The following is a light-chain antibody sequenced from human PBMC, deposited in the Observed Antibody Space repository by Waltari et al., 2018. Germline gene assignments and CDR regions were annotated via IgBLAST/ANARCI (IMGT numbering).Light chain of an antibody. Sequence: QSALTQPPSVSKSLGQSVTISCTGTSSDIGGYNGVSWYQQYSGTAPRLLIYEVSKRPSGVSDRFSGSKSGNTASLTSSGLQAEDEADYYCGSYRSGSTFLFGGGTRLTVL. CDR2: EVS. CDR1: SSDIGGYNG. V-gene: IGLV2-18*02. CDR3: GSYRSGSTFL. J-gene: IGLJ2*01.